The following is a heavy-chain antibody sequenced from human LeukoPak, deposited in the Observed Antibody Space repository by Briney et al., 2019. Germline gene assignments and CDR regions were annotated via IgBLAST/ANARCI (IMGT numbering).Heavy chain of an antibody. D-gene: IGHD3/OR15-3a*01. CDR1: GVSISSSNFY. CDR2: IYYTGNT. CDR3: ARQTGSGLFTLP. Sequence: PSETLSLTCTVSGVSISSSNFYLGRIRQPPGKGLEWIGSIYYTGNTYYNASLKSRVTISIDTSKNQISLRPTSVTATDTAMYYCARQTGSGLFTLPGGQGTLVTVSS. J-gene: IGHJ4*02. V-gene: IGHV4-39*01.